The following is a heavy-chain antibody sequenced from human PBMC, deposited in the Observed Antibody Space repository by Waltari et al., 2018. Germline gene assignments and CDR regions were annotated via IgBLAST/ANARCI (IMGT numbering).Heavy chain of an antibody. CDR1: GFTFSSYS. Sequence: EVQLVESGGGLVKPGGSRRLSCAASGFTFSSYSMNWVRQAPGKGLEWVSSISSSSSYIYYADSVKGRFTISRDNAKNSLYLQMNSLRAEDTAVYYCARDLRMAAGTGYWGQGTLVTVSS. J-gene: IGHJ4*02. CDR3: ARDLRMAAGTGY. CDR2: ISSSSSYI. D-gene: IGHD6-13*01. V-gene: IGHV3-21*01.